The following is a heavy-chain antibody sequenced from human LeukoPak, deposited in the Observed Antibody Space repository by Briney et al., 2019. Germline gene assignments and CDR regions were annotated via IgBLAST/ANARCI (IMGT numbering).Heavy chain of an antibody. Sequence: GESLKISCKGYGYSFTSYWIGWARQTPGKGLEWMGIIYPGDSDTRYSPSFQGQVTISADKSISTAYLQWSSLKASDTAMYYCARHSAAAGHPFDYWGQGTLVTVSS. J-gene: IGHJ4*02. CDR3: ARHSAAAGHPFDY. V-gene: IGHV5-51*01. D-gene: IGHD6-13*01. CDR1: GYSFTSYW. CDR2: IYPGDSDT.